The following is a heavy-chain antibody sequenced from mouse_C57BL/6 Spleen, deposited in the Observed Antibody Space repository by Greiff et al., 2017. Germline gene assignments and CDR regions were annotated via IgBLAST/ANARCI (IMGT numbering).Heavy chain of an antibody. J-gene: IGHJ3*01. CDR3: ARHYGSSYPWFAY. CDR1: GYIFTSYW. Sequence: QVQLQQPGAELVRPGSSVKLSCKASGYIFTSYWMHWVKQRPIQGLEWIGNIDPSDSETHYNQKFKDKATLTVDKSSSTAYMQLSSLTSEDSAVYYCARHYGSSYPWFAYWGQGTLVTVSA. CDR2: IDPSDSET. D-gene: IGHD1-1*01. V-gene: IGHV1-52*01.